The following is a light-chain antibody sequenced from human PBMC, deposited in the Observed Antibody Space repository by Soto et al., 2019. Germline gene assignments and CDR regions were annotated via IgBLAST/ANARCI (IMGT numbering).Light chain of an antibody. V-gene: IGKV1-9*01. Sequence: IQLTQSPSSLSASVGDRVTITCRASQGISSYLAWYQQKPGKAPKLLIYAASTLQSGVPPRFSGSGSGTEFTLTISSLQPEDFATYYCQHLNRYPITFGQGTRLEIK. CDR3: QHLNRYPIT. CDR2: AAS. CDR1: QGISSY. J-gene: IGKJ5*01.